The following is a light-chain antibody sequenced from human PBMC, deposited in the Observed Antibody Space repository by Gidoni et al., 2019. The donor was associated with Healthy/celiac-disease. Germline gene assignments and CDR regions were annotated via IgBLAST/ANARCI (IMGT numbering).Light chain of an antibody. V-gene: IGKV3-15*01. Sequence: EIVMTQFPATLSVSPGERSTLSCRASQSVSSNLAWYQQKPGQAPRLLIYGASTRATGITARFSGSGSGKEFTLTISSLKSEDFAVYDCKEYNNWHHFTFGGGTKVEIK. CDR3: KEYNNWHHFT. J-gene: IGKJ4*01. CDR2: GAS. CDR1: QSVSSN.